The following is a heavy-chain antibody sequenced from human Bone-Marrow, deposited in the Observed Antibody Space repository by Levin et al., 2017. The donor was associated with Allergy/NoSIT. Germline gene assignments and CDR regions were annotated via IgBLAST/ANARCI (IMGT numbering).Heavy chain of an antibody. J-gene: IGHJ2*01. CDR2: MYNSGST. Sequence: PSETLSLTCTVSGGSVSSSSDYWSWIRQPPGKGLEWIGVMYNSGSTNYNPSLMSRVTISVDTSKNQFSLKLSSVTAADTAVYFCARTYSWHFDLWGRGTLVTVSS. CDR1: GGSVSSSSDY. D-gene: IGHD5-12*01. V-gene: IGHV4-61*01. CDR3: ARTYSWHFDL.